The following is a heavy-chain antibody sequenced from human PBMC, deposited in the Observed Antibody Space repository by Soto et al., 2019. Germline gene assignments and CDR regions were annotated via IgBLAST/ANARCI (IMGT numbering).Heavy chain of an antibody. J-gene: IGHJ4*02. D-gene: IGHD2-15*01. CDR3: ARDGGYCSGGSCYGWFDY. Sequence: LRLSCAASGFTFSRYNMNWVRQAPGKGLEWVSSISSSSSYIYYADSVKGRFTISRDNAKNSLYLQMNSLRAEDTAVYYCARDGGYCSGGSCYGWFDYWGQGTLVTVSS. CDR2: ISSSSSYI. CDR1: GFTFSRYN. V-gene: IGHV3-21*01.